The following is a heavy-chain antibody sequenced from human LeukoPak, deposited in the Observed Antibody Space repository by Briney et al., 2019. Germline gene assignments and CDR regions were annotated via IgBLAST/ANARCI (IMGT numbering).Heavy chain of an antibody. CDR3: ARSLLPSSAFDI. Sequence: SVKVSCKASGGTFSSYAISWVRQAPGQGLEWMGGIIPIFGTANYAQKFQGRVTITTDESTSIAYMELSSLRSEDTAVYYCARSLLPSSAFDIWGQGTMVTVSS. CDR2: IIPIFGTA. CDR1: GGTFSSYA. J-gene: IGHJ3*02. V-gene: IGHV1-69*05. D-gene: IGHD1-26*01.